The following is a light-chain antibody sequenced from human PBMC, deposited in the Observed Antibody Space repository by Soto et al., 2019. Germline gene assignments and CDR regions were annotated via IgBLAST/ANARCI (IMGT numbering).Light chain of an antibody. Sequence: QSVLTQPPSASGTPGQRVTISCSGSSSNIGSENVNWYQQVPGTAPKLLIYANNQRPSGVPDRFSVSKSGTSASLAIGGLPSEDEAEYYCAAWDDSLKGCVFGGGTKLTVL. V-gene: IGLV1-44*01. CDR1: SSNIGSEN. J-gene: IGLJ3*02. CDR3: AAWDDSLKGCV. CDR2: ANN.